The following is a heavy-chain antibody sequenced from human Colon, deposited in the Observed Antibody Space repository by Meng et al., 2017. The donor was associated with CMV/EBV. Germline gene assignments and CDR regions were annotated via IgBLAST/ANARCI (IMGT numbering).Heavy chain of an antibody. V-gene: IGHV3-23*03. D-gene: IGHD4/OR15-4a*01. CDR3: ATYHSGPDYCLDH. CDR2: ISGSGSET. Sequence: GESLKISCAASGFMFSTYAMSWVRQAPGKGLEWVSVISGSGSETYYADSMKGRFTISRDDSSNMVYLQMSSLRDDDTATYFCATYHSGPDYCLDHWGQGTLVTVSS. CDR1: GFMFSTYA. J-gene: IGHJ4*02.